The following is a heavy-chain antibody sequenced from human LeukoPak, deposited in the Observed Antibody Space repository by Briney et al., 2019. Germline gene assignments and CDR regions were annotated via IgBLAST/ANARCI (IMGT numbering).Heavy chain of an antibody. CDR1: EFTFSNFA. D-gene: IGHD3-3*01. J-gene: IGHJ2*01. CDR2: ISGSADHT. V-gene: IGHV3-23*01. CDR3: AKIPSSFWSGYSSGWYFDL. Sequence: GGSLRLSCVASEFTFSNFAMSWVRQAPGKGLEWVSAISGSADHTYYADSVRGRFTISRDRSKNTLYLQMNSLRAEDTAVYYCAKIPSSFWSGYSSGWYFDLWGRGTLVTVSS.